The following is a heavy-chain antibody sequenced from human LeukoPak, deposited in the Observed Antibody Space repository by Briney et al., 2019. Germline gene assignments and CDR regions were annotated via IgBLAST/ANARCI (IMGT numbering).Heavy chain of an antibody. Sequence: PGGSLRLSCAASGFTFSNYGMHWVRQAPGKGLEWVSAISSTDAGTYHADSVRGRFTISRDSSKNTLYLQMNSLRAEDAAVYYCAKAPVTSCRGAYCYPFDYWGQGTLVTVSS. D-gene: IGHD2-21*01. CDR1: GFTFSNYG. J-gene: IGHJ4*02. CDR3: AKAPVTSCRGAYCYPFDY. V-gene: IGHV3-23*01. CDR2: ISSTDAGT.